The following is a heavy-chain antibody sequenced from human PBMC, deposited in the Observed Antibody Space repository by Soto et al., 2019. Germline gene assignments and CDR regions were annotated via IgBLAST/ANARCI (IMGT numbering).Heavy chain of an antibody. J-gene: IGHJ4*02. CDR2: IYYSGST. CDR1: GGSISSYY. D-gene: IGHD6-13*01. Sequence: SETLSLTCTVSGGSISSYYWSWIRQPPGKGLEWIGYIYYSGSTNYNPSLKSRVTMSVDTSKNQFSLKLSSVTAADTAVYYCARDASAAGRPYFDYWGQGTLVTVSS. V-gene: IGHV4-59*01. CDR3: ARDASAAGRPYFDY.